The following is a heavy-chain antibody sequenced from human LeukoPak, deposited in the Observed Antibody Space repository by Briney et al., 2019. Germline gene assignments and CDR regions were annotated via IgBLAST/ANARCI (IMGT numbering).Heavy chain of an antibody. D-gene: IGHD2-2*01. CDR3: ARDNVVVPAATRACWFDP. CDR1: GFTFSGYW. CDR2: IKQDGSEK. V-gene: IGHV3-7*03. J-gene: IGHJ5*02. Sequence: GGSLRLSCAASGFTFSGYWMSWVRQAPGKGLEWVANIKQDGSEKYYVDSVKGRFTISRDNAKNSLYLQMNSLRAEDTAVYYCARDNVVVPAATRACWFDPWGQGTLVTVSS.